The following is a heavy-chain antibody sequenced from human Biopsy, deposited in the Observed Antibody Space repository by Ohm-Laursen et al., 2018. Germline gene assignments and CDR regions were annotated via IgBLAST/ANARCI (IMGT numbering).Heavy chain of an antibody. J-gene: IGHJ2*01. CDR1: GFTFTSYA. CDR2: ISYDGSGE. Sequence: SLRLSCSASGFTFTSYAMHWARQAPGKGLEWMAVISYDGSGEYYADSLQGRFIISRDNPKNTVDLQMNSLRAEDTAVYFCARDGKRWDYSTYFSWHFDLWGRGTLVTVSS. D-gene: IGHD4-11*01. V-gene: IGHV3-30*03. CDR3: ARDGKRWDYSTYFSWHFDL.